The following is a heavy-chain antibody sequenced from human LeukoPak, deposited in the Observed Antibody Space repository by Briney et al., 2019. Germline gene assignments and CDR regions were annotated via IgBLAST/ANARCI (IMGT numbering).Heavy chain of an antibody. CDR2: ISYDGSNK. Sequence: GGSQTLSCAATGLTFINYKRDWVGQPRGKGLERVAVISYDGSNKYYADSVKGRFTISRDNSKNTLYLQMNSLRAEDTAVYYCAKDLYSGYDFPLDYWGQGTLVTVSS. V-gene: IGHV3-30*18. J-gene: IGHJ4*02. CDR1: GLTFINYK. D-gene: IGHD5-12*01. CDR3: AKDLYSGYDFPLDY.